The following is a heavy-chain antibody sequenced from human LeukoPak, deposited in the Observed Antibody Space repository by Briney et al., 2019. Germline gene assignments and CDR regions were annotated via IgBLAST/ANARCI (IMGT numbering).Heavy chain of an antibody. D-gene: IGHD2-15*01. CDR3: SRRPSRSRFDY. Sequence: SETLSLTCAVYGGSFSGYYWSWIRQPPGKGLEWIGEINHSGSTNYNPSLKSRVTVSVDTSKNQFSLKLSSVTAADTAVYYCSRRPSRSRFDYWGQGALVTVTS. CDR1: GGSFSGYY. V-gene: IGHV4-34*01. CDR2: INHSGST. J-gene: IGHJ4*02.